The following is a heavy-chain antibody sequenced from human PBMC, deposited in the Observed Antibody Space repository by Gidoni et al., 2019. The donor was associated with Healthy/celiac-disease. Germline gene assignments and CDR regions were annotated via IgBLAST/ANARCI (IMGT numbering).Heavy chain of an antibody. J-gene: IGHJ4*02. V-gene: IGHV4-34*01. D-gene: IGHD3-10*01. Sequence: QVQLPQWGAGLLKPSETLSLTCAVDGGSFSGYYWSWIRQPPGTGLESIWEINHRGTTNYNPPLKSRVTISVDTSKNQFSLKLSSVTAADTAVYYCARGSTYYYGSGSYRFDYWGQGTLVTVSS. CDR3: ARGSTYYYGSGSYRFDY. CDR1: GGSFSGYY. CDR2: INHRGTT.